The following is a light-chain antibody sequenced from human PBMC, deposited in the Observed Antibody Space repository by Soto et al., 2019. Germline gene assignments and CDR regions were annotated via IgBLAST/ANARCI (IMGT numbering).Light chain of an antibody. V-gene: IGKV2D-29*01. CDR3: MKPLQVPLN. J-gene: IGKJ4*01. Sequence: ILITHTPLSLSVTPVHPASISCKSSQILLHSDGKTYLYWYLQKPGQPPQLLIYEVSNRFSGVPDRFSGSGSGTDFTLKISRAEAEDVGVYYCMKPLQVPLNFGGGTKVDIK. CDR1: QILLHSDGKTY. CDR2: EVS.